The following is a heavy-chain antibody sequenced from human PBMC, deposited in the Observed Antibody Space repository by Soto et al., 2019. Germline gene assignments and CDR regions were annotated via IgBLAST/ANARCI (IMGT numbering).Heavy chain of an antibody. V-gene: IGHV3-33*01. Sequence: GGSLRLSCAASGFTFSSYGMHWVRQAPGKGLEWVAVIWYDGSNKYYADSVKGRFTISRDNSKNTLYLQMNSLRAEDTAVYYCARDPAQILYSSSWYGYFDYWGQGTLVTISS. CDR1: GFTFSSYG. CDR3: ARDPAQILYSSSWYGYFDY. J-gene: IGHJ4*02. D-gene: IGHD6-13*01. CDR2: IWYDGSNK.